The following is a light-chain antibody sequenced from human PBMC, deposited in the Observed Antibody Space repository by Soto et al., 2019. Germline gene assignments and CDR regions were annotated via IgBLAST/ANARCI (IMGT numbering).Light chain of an antibody. J-gene: IGKJ2*01. Sequence: EIVLTQSPGTLSLSPAERAALSCRASRSVASRYLAWYQQKPGQAPRLLIYGASSRATGIPDRFSGSGSGTDFTLTISRLEPEDFAVYHCHQYGYSPNTFGQGTKLEIK. CDR1: RSVASRY. CDR3: HQYGYSPNT. CDR2: GAS. V-gene: IGKV3-20*01.